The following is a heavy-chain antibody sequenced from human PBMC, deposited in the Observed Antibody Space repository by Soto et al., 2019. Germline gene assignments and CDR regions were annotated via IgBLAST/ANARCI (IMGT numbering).Heavy chain of an antibody. J-gene: IGHJ4*02. D-gene: IGHD6-6*01. V-gene: IGHV1-2*02. Sequence: ASVKVSCKASGYTFTDYFMHWVRQAPGQGLEWMGWISPNSGDTSFAQKFQGRVTMTRDTSINTAYMELSRLRSDDMAVYYCAKDRTVAARHFDYWGQGTQVTVSS. CDR1: GYTFTDYF. CDR3: AKDRTVAARHFDY. CDR2: ISPNSGDT.